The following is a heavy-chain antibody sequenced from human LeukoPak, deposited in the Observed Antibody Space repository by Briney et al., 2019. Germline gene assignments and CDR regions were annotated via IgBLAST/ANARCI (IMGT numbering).Heavy chain of an antibody. Sequence: PGGSLRLSCAASGFSFSSYAMSWVRQAPGKGLEWVSAISGSGGSTYYADSVKGRFTISRDNSKNTLYLQMNSLRAEDTAVYYCAKDSVAGMCFDYWGQGTLVTVSS. V-gene: IGHV3-23*01. CDR2: ISGSGGST. D-gene: IGHD6-19*01. CDR3: AKDSVAGMCFDY. CDR1: GFSFSSYA. J-gene: IGHJ4*02.